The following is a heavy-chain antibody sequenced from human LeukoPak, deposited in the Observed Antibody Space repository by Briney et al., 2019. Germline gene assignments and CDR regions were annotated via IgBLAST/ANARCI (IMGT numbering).Heavy chain of an antibody. V-gene: IGHV1-8*01. CDR3: ARPYGDYLLYRDYYGMDV. CDR2: MNPNSGNT. CDR1: GYTFTSYD. Sequence: ASVKVSCKASGYTFTSYDINWVRQATGQGLEWMGWMNPNSGNTGYAQKFQGRVTMTRNTSISTAYMELSSLRSEDTAVYYCARPYGDYLLYRDYYGMDVWGQGTTVTVSS. D-gene: IGHD4-17*01. J-gene: IGHJ6*02.